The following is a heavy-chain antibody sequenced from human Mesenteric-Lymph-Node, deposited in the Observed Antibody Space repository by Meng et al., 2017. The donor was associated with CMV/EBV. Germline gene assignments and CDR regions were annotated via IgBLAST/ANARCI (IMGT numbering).Heavy chain of an antibody. V-gene: IGHV6-1*01. Sequence: QMQPSGPEEVNAPPTRSGTCTCAGDSIIINNAALNWIRQAPARGLEWLGRTYYRSESYNDYAVSVKSRISFNLDTSKNQHSLHLNFVTPEDTAVYYCAYFGDLPPLWWGQGTLVTVSS. CDR1: GDSIIINNAA. J-gene: IGHJ4*02. CDR3: AYFGDLPPLW. CDR2: TYYRSESYN. D-gene: IGHD3-16*01.